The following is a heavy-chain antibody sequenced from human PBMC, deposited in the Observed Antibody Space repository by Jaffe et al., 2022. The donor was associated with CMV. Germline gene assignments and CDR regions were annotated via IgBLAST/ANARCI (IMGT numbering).Heavy chain of an antibody. J-gene: IGHJ4*02. CDR1: GFSFSTYG. D-gene: IGHD3-3*01. Sequence: QVQLVESGGGVVQPGRSLRLSCAASGFSFSTYGMHWVRQVPGKGLEGVALILHDGSNKYYAESVKGRFTISRDNSKNTLYLQINNLRAEDTAVYYCAKEEGSVSIFGVVRHWGQGTLVTVSS. V-gene: IGHV3-30*18. CDR3: AKEEGSVSIFGVVRH. CDR2: ILHDGSNK.